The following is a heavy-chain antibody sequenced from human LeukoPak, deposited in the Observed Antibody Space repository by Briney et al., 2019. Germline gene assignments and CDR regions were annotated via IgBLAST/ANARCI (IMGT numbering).Heavy chain of an antibody. CDR3: VREGRGYNGPIDY. J-gene: IGHJ4*02. V-gene: IGHV3-21*01. CDR1: GFTLSSYT. CDR2: ISSSSSYI. D-gene: IGHD5-24*01. Sequence: GGTLRLSCAASGFTLSSYTMNWVRQAPGKGLEWVSSISSSSSYIYYADSVKGRFTISRDNAKKSLYLQMNSLRAEDTAVYYCVREGRGYNGPIDYWGQGTLVTVSS.